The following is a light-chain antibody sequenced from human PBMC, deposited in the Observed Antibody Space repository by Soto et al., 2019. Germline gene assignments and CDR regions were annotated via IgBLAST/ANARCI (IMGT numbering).Light chain of an antibody. Sequence: EVVLTQSHVTLSLSPGERATLSCMASQSVSSYLAWYQQKPGQAPRLPIYDASNRATGIPARFSGGGSGTDFTLTIDNLEPEDFAIYYCQQRSNWPPITFGQGTRLEIK. J-gene: IGKJ5*01. CDR3: QQRSNWPPIT. V-gene: IGKV3-11*01. CDR2: DAS. CDR1: QSVSSY.